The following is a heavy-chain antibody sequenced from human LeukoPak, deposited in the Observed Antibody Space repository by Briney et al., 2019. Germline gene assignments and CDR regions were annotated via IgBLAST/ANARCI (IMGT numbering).Heavy chain of an antibody. CDR2: LYYTGST. J-gene: IGHJ3*02. V-gene: IGHV4-59*08. Sequence: SETLSLTCTVSGGSISSYYWSWIRQPPGRGLEWIGYLYYTGSTNYNPSLKSRVTMSVDASKNQFSLKLSSVTAADTAVYYCARIDLGDDAFDIWGQGTMVTVSS. CDR3: ARIDLGDDAFDI. CDR1: GGSISSYY.